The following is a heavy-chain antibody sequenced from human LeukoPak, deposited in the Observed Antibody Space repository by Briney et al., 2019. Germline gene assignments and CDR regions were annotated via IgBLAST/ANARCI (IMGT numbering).Heavy chain of an antibody. Sequence: GESLKISCKASGYSFSNFWIGWVRQMPGKGLEWMGIIYPGDSDTRYNPSFQGQVTFSADKSIRTAYLQWTVLKASDTAMYYCARQIEYSTPSGYNYFMDVWGKGTAVTVSS. D-gene: IGHD6-6*01. V-gene: IGHV5-51*01. J-gene: IGHJ6*03. CDR2: IYPGDSDT. CDR1: GYSFSNFW. CDR3: ARQIEYSTPSGYNYFMDV.